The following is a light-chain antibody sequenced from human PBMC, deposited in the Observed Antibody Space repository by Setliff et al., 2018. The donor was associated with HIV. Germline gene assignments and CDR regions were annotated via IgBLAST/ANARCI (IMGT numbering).Light chain of an antibody. V-gene: IGLV2-14*01. CDR1: SSDVGTYDY. Sequence: LAQPASVSGSPGQSITISCTGTSSDVGTYDYVSWYQQHPGKAPKLMIFEVSNRPSGVSYRFSGSKSGNTASLTISGLQAEDEADYYCSSYTSSSTPVVFGGGT. J-gene: IGLJ2*01. CDR2: EVS. CDR3: SSYTSSSTPVV.